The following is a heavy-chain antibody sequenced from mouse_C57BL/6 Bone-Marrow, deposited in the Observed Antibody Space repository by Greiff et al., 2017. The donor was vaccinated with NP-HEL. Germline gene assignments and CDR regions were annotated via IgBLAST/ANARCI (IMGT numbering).Heavy chain of an antibody. V-gene: IGHV5-17*01. D-gene: IGHD1-1*01. J-gene: IGHJ4*01. CDR3: ARGITTVTR. Sequence: EVMLVESGGGLVQPGGSLKLSCAASGFTFSDYGMHWVRQAPEKGLEWVAYISSGSSTFYYAYTVYGRFTISRDNANNTLFLQMTSLRAEDTTMYYCARGITTVTRWGQGTSVTVSS. CDR2: ISSGSSTF. CDR1: GFTFSDYG.